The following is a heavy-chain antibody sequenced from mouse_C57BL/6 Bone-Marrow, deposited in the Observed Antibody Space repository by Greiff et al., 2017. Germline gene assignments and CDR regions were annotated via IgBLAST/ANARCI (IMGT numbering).Heavy chain of an antibody. CDR3: ASEKRWYFDV. Sequence: EVQLQQSVAELVRPGASVQLSCTASGFNIQNTYMHWVKQRPEQGLEWIGRIDPANGNTKYATKFQGKATITADTSSNTAYLQLSSLTSEDTAIYYCASEKRWYFDVWGTGTTVTVSS. CDR1: GFNIQNTY. CDR2: IDPANGNT. J-gene: IGHJ1*03. V-gene: IGHV14-3*01.